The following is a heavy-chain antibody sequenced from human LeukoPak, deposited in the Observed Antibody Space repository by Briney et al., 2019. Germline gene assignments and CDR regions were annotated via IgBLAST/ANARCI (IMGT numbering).Heavy chain of an antibody. CDR2: FDPEDGET. CDR3: ATDRYDSSGYSIDY. CDR1: GYTLTELS. J-gene: IGHJ4*02. V-gene: IGHV1-24*01. Sequence: ASVKVSCKVSGYTLTELSMHWVRQAPGKGLEWMGGFDPEDGETIYAQKFQGRVTMTEDTSTDTAYMELSSLRSEDTAVYYCATDRYDSSGYSIDYWGQGTLVTVSS. D-gene: IGHD3-22*01.